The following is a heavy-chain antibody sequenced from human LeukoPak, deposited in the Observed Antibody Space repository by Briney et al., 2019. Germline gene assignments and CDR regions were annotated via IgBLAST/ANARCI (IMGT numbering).Heavy chain of an antibody. CDR1: GGTFSSYA. Sequence: SVKVSCKASGGTFSSYAISWVRQAPGQGLEWMGGIIPIFGTANYAQKFQGRVTITADKSTSTAYMELRSLRSDDTAVYYCARSITMIVPDYWGQGTLVTVSS. CDR3: ARSITMIVPDY. CDR2: IIPIFGTA. D-gene: IGHD3-22*01. V-gene: IGHV1-69*06. J-gene: IGHJ4*02.